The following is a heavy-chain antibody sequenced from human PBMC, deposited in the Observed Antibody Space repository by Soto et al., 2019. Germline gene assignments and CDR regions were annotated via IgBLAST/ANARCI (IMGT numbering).Heavy chain of an antibody. CDR1: GYTFTGYY. CDR2: INPNSGGT. Sequence: ASVKVSCKASGYTFTGYYMHWVRQAPGQGLEWMGWINPNSGGTNYAQKFQGWVTMTRDTSISTAYMELSRLRSDDTAVYYCAREKDPAELGTRSWYFDLWGRGTLVTVSS. J-gene: IGHJ2*01. D-gene: IGHD7-27*01. CDR3: AREKDPAELGTRSWYFDL. V-gene: IGHV1-2*04.